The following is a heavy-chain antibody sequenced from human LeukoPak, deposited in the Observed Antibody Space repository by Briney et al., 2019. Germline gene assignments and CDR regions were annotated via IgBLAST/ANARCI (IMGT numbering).Heavy chain of an antibody. V-gene: IGHV3-53*01. D-gene: IGHD4-17*01. Sequence: PGGSLRLSCVASGFTVNNNYMNWVRQGPGKGLEWVSVISSGGSTYYADSVTGRFTISRDNSKNTLYLQMNSLRAEDTAVYYCAKGLGNTVTTRYYFDYWGQGTLVTVSS. CDR2: ISSGGST. CDR1: GFTVNNNY. CDR3: AKGLGNTVTTRYYFDY. J-gene: IGHJ4*02.